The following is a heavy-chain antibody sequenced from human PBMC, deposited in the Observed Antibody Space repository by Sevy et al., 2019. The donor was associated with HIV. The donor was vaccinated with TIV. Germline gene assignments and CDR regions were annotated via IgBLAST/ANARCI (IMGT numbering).Heavy chain of an antibody. Sequence: SETLSLTCTVSGGSISSSSYYWGWIRQPPGKGLEWVGSIYYSGSTYYNPSLKSRFTISVDTSKNQFSLKRSSVTAADAAVYYCSRPFDSSGSNWFDPWGQGTLVTVSS. CDR2: IYYSGST. V-gene: IGHV4-39*01. J-gene: IGHJ5*02. CDR1: GGSISSSSYY. D-gene: IGHD3-22*01. CDR3: SRPFDSSGSNWFDP.